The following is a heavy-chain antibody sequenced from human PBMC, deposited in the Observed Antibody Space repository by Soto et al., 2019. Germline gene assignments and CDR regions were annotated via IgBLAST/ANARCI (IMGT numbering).Heavy chain of an antibody. CDR1: GGSISSYY. J-gene: IGHJ6*03. Sequence: QVQLQESGPGLVKPSETLSLTCTGSGGSISSYYWSWIRQPPGKGLEWIGYIYYSGSTNYNPSLKSRVTISVDTSKNQFSLKLSSVTAADTAVYYCARGYGDYGTYYYYYYMDVWGKGTTVTVSS. D-gene: IGHD4-17*01. CDR2: IYYSGST. V-gene: IGHV4-59*01. CDR3: ARGYGDYGTYYYYYYMDV.